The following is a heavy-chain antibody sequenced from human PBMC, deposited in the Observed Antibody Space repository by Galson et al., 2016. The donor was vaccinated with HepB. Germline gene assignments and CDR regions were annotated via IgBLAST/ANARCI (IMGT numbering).Heavy chain of an antibody. CDR3: AHRPPYYDFWSGKYNWFDP. Sequence: PALVKPTQTLTLTCTFSGFSLSTGGVGVGWIRQPPGKALEWLALIYWNDNKFYSPSLKSSLTITKDTSKNQVVLTMTNMDPVDTATYYCAHRPPYYDFWSGKYNWFDPWGQGTLVTVSS. CDR1: GFSLSTGGVG. CDR2: IYWNDNK. D-gene: IGHD3-3*01. J-gene: IGHJ5*02. V-gene: IGHV2-5*01.